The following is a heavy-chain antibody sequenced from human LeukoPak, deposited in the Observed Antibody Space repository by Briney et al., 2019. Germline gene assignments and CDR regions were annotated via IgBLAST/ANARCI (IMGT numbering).Heavy chain of an antibody. CDR3: AGRETAAGDYIDY. J-gene: IGHJ4*02. V-gene: IGHV5-51*01. Sequence: GESLKISCKGSGYSFTSYWIGWVRQMPGKGLEWMGIIYPGDSDTRYSPSFQGQVTISADKSISTAYLQWSSLKASDTAMYYCAGRETAAGDYIDYWGQGTLVTVSS. D-gene: IGHD6-13*01. CDR2: IYPGDSDT. CDR1: GYSFTSYW.